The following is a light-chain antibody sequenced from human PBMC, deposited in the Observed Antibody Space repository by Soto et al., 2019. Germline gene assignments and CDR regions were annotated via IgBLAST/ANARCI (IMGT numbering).Light chain of an antibody. V-gene: IGLV2-14*03. Sequence: QSALTQPASVSGSPGQSITISCSGTSSDVGGYNYVSWYQQHPGKAPRVMIYDVSNRPSGVSARFSGSKSGNTATLTISGLQAEDEADYYCSSYTSDNTYVFATATKLTVL. CDR1: SSDVGGYNY. CDR3: SSYTSDNTYV. J-gene: IGLJ1*01. CDR2: DVS.